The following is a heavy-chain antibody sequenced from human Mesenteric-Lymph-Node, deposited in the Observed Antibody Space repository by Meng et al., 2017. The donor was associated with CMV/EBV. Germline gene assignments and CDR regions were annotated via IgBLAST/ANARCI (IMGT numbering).Heavy chain of an antibody. CDR2: IYHSGST. Sequence: SETLSLTCTVSGYSISSGYYWGWIRQPPGKGLEWIGSIYHSGSTYYNPSLKSRVTISVDTSKNQFSLKLSSVTAADTAVYYCARDRFSLGGMDVWGQGTTVTVSS. CDR1: GYSISSGYY. V-gene: IGHV4-38-2*02. J-gene: IGHJ6*02. CDR3: ARDRFSLGGMDV. D-gene: IGHD3-16*01.